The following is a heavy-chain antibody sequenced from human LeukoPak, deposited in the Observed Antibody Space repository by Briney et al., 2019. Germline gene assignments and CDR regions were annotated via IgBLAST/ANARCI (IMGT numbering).Heavy chain of an antibody. D-gene: IGHD3-3*01. Sequence: GASLRLSCAASGFTFSSYAMSWVRQAPGKGLEWVSAISGSGGSTYYAGSVKGRFTISRDNSKNTLYLQMNSLRAEDTAVYYCAKSAIFGVVIFDYWGQGTLVTVSS. CDR2: ISGSGGST. CDR3: AKSAIFGVVIFDY. J-gene: IGHJ4*02. V-gene: IGHV3-23*01. CDR1: GFTFSSYA.